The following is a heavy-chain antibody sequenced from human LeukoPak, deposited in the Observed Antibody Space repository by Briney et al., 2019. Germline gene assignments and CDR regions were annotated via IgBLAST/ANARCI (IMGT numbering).Heavy chain of an antibody. V-gene: IGHV3-7*01. D-gene: IGHD3-3*01. CDR1: GFTFSAYW. J-gene: IGHJ5*02. CDR3: AREYYDFWSGHLFDP. CDR2: IIEGGDVK. Sequence: GGSLRLSCAASGFTFSAYWMTWVRQAPGKGLAWVANIIEGGDVKYYVDSVKGRFTISRDNTKNSLYLQMTSLRAEDTAVYYCAREYYDFWSGHLFDPWGQGTLVTVSS.